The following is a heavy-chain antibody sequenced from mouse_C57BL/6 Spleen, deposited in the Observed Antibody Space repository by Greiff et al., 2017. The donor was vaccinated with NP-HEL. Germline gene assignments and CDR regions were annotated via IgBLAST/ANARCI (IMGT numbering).Heavy chain of an antibody. CDR1: GFTFSSYA. J-gene: IGHJ3*01. CDR2: ISDGGSYT. D-gene: IGHD2-3*01. CDR3: ARGDFDGYYRWFAY. V-gene: IGHV5-4*01. Sequence: EVQLVESGGGLVKPGGSLKLSCAASGFTFSSYAMSWVRQTPEKRLEWVATISDGGSYTYYPDNVKGRFTISRDNAKNNLYLQMSHLKSEDTAMYYCARGDFDGYYRWFAYWGQGTLVTVSA.